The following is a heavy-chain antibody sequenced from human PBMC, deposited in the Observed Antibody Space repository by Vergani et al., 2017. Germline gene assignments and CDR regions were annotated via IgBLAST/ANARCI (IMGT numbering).Heavy chain of an antibody. J-gene: IGHJ5*02. CDR3: AKDLSRVDPPNWFDP. V-gene: IGHV3-33*06. CDR1: GFTFSSYG. D-gene: IGHD2-2*01. CDR2: IWYDGSNK. Sequence: QVQLVESGGGVVQPGRSLRLSCAASGFTFSSYGMHWVRQAPGKGLEWVAVIWYDGSNKYYADSVKGRFTISRDNSKNTLYLQMNSLRAEDTAVYYCAKDLSRVDPPNWFDPWGQGTLVTVSS.